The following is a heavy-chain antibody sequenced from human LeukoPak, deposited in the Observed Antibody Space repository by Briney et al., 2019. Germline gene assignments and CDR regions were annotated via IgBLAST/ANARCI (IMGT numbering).Heavy chain of an antibody. J-gene: IGHJ4*02. CDR3: AKDPRGYSYGYFDY. CDR1: GFTFSSYG. D-gene: IGHD5-18*01. V-gene: IGHV3-30*18. CDR2: IAYDGSNK. Sequence: GGSLRLSCAASGFTFSSYGMHWVRQALGKGLEWVAVIAYDGSNKYYADSVKGRFSISRDNSKNTLYLQMNSLRAEDTAVFYCAKDPRGYSYGYFDYWGQGALVTVSS.